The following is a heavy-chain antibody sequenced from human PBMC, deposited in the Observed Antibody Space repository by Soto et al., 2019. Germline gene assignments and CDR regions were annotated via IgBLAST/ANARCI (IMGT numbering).Heavy chain of an antibody. CDR3: ARASSSGYGGEGYYYYGMDV. D-gene: IGHD6-13*01. Sequence: ASVKVSCKASGYTFTSYAMHWVRQAPGQRLEWMGWINAGNGNTKYSQKFQGRVTITRDTSASTAYMELSSLRSEDTAVYYCARASSSGYGGEGYYYYGMDVWGQGTTVTVS. V-gene: IGHV1-3*01. CDR2: INAGNGNT. J-gene: IGHJ6*02. CDR1: GYTFTSYA.